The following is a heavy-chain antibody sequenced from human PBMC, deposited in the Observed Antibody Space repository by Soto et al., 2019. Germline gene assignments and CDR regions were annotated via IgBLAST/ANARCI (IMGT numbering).Heavy chain of an antibody. CDR1: GGTFSSYA. V-gene: IGHV1-69*06. Sequence: GASVKVSCKASGGTFSSYAISWVRQAPGQGLEWVGGIIPIFGTANYAQKFQGRVTITADKSTSTAYMELSSLRSEDTAVYYCARDGHYDFWSGYLPYYYYGMDVWGQGTTVTVSS. D-gene: IGHD3-3*01. J-gene: IGHJ6*02. CDR3: ARDGHYDFWSGYLPYYYYGMDV. CDR2: IIPIFGTA.